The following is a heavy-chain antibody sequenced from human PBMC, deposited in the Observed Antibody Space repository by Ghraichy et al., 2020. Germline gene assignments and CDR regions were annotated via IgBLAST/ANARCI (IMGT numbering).Heavy chain of an antibody. CDR2: ISWNSGSI. CDR1: GFTFDDYA. D-gene: IGHD2-15*01. V-gene: IGHV3-9*01. CDR3: AKGRRTLNKRGFRGVVAVPVFANYYGMDV. J-gene: IGHJ6*02. Sequence: GGSLRLSCAASGFTFDDYAMHWVRQAPGKGLEWVSGISWNSGSIGYADSVKGRFTISRDNAKNSLYLQMNSLRAEDTALYYCAKGRRTLNKRGFRGVVAVPVFANYYGMDVWGQGTTVTVSS.